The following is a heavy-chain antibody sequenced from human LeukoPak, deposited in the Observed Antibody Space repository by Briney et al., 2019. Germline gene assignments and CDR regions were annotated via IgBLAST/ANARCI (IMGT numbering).Heavy chain of an antibody. CDR2: IYYSGST. D-gene: IGHD6-13*01. CDR3: ARDSGSSRGFDY. Sequence: SETLSLTCTVSGGYISSYYWSWIRQPPGKGPEWIGYIYYSGSTNYNPSLKSRVTISVDTSKNQFSLKLSSVTAADTAVYYCARDSGSSRGFDYWGQGTLVTVSS. J-gene: IGHJ4*02. CDR1: GGYISSYY. V-gene: IGHV4-59*01.